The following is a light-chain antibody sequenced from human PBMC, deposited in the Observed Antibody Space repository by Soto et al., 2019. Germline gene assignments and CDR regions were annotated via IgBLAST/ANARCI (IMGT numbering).Light chain of an antibody. V-gene: IGLV2-14*01. CDR1: SSDVGGYNY. J-gene: IGLJ2*01. Sequence: QSVLTQTASVSGSPGQSITISCTGTSSDVGGYNYVSWYQQYPGKAPKLMIYEVTNRPSGVSNRFSGSKSANTASLTTSGLQAEDEADYYCSSYTSSGSLDVIFGGGTKLTVL. CDR3: SSYTSSGSLDVI. CDR2: EVT.